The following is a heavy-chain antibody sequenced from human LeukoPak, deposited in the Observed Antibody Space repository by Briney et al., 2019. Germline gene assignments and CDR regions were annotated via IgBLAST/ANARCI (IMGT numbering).Heavy chain of an antibody. CDR3: ARGYHNYVPYYFDY. J-gene: IGHJ4*02. CDR2: INPNSGGT. Sequence: ASVKVSCKASGYTFTGYHMHWVRQAPGQGLEWMGWINPNSGGTNYAQKFQGRVTMTRDTSISTAYMELSRLRSDDTAVYYCARGYHNYVPYYFDYWGQGTLVTVSS. D-gene: IGHD3-10*02. V-gene: IGHV1-2*02. CDR1: GYTFTGYH.